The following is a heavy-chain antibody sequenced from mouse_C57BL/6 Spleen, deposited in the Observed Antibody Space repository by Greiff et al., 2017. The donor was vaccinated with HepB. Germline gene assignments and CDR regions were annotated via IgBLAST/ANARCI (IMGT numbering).Heavy chain of an antibody. CDR2: ISYDGSN. V-gene: IGHV3-6*01. CDR1: GYSITSGYY. D-gene: IGHD1-1*01. CDR3: ASGYGSSPYYYAMDY. J-gene: IGHJ4*01. Sequence: VQLKESGPGLVKPSQSLSLTCSVTGYSITSGYYWNWIRQFPGNKLEWMGYISYDGSNNYNPSLKNRISITRDTSKNQFFLKLNSVTTEDTATYYCASGYGSSPYYYAMDYWGQGTSVTVSS.